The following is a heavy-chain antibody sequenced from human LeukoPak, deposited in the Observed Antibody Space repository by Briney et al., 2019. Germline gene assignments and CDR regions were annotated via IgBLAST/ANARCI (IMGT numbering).Heavy chain of an antibody. Sequence: SETLSLTCTVSGDSISSYYWSWIRQPPGKGLEWIGYVFYIGSTDYNPSLKSRVTISVDTSKNQFSLKLSSVTAADTAVYYCARGAHYFDYWGQGTLVTVSS. CDR1: GDSISSYY. V-gene: IGHV4-59*01. CDR3: ARGAHYFDY. J-gene: IGHJ4*02. CDR2: VFYIGST.